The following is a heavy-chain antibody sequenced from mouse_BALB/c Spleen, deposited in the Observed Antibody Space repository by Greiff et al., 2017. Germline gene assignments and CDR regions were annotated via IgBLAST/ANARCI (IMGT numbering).Heavy chain of an antibody. CDR1: GFTFSDYY. J-gene: IGHJ1*01. V-gene: IGHV5-4*02. Sequence: EVQGVESGGGLVKPGGSLKLSCAASGFTFSDYYMYWVRQTPEKRLEWVATISDGGSYTYYPDSVKGRFTISRDNAKNNLYLQMSSLKSEDTAMYYCAREGTWWYFDVWGAGTTVTVSS. CDR2: ISDGGSYT. D-gene: IGHD3-3*01. CDR3: AREGTWWYFDV.